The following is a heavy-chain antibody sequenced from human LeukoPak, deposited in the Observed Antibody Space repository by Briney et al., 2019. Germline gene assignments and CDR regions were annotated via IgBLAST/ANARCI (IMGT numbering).Heavy chain of an antibody. V-gene: IGHV4-34*01. CDR1: GGSFSGYY. D-gene: IGHD3-9*01. CDR3: ARRLPVLRYFDWLSLGYFDY. J-gene: IGHJ4*02. Sequence: PSETLSLTCAVYGGSFSGYYWSWIRQPPGKGLEWIGEINHSGSTNYNPSLKSRVTISVDTSKNQFSLKLSSVTAADTAVYYCARRLPVLRYFDWLSLGYFDYWGQGTLVTVSS. CDR2: INHSGST.